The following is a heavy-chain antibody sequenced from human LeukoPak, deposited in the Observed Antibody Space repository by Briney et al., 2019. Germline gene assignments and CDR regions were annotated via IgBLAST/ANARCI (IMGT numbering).Heavy chain of an antibody. CDR1: GYTFTGYY. J-gene: IGHJ1*01. Sequence: ASVKVSCKASGYTFTGYYMHWVRQAPGHGLDYMGWINTDSGATNYAQNFQGGVTMTRDTSISTAYMELSRLRSDDTAVYYCARGSYDSSDYEYFQHWGQGTLVTVSS. V-gene: IGHV1-2*02. CDR2: INTDSGAT. CDR3: ARGSYDSSDYEYFQH. D-gene: IGHD3-22*01.